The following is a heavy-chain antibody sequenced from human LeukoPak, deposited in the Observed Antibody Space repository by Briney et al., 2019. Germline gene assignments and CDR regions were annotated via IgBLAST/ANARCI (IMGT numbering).Heavy chain of an antibody. V-gene: IGHV3-15*07. J-gene: IGHJ4*02. D-gene: IGHD5-18*01. CDR2: FKSKTDGGTI. Sequence: GGSLRLSCAASSFTFNNAWMNWVRQAPGKGLEWVGRFKSKTDGGTIDYAAPVKGRFTISRDDSKNTLYLQMNSLKTEDTAVYYCTTGGYRYGDDYWGQGTLVTVSS. CDR3: TTGGYRYGDDY. CDR1: SFTFNNAW.